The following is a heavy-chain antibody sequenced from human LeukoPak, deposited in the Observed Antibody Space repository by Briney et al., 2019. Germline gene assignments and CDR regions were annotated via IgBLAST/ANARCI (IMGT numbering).Heavy chain of an antibody. D-gene: IGHD5-18*01. CDR1: GFTVSTYD. V-gene: IGHV3-48*01. CDR2: FGISGTI. J-gene: IGHJ4*02. Sequence: PGGSLRHSCAASGFTVSTYDMHWVRQAPGEGPEWIAYFGISGTIYYADSVRGRFTISRDSAKNSLHLEMNSLRVDDTAIYYCAGYGFYPYWGQGTPVTVSS. CDR3: AGYGFYPY.